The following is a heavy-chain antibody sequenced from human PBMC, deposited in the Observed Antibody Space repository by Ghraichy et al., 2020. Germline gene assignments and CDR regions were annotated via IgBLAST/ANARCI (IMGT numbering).Heavy chain of an antibody. V-gene: IGHV3-13*01. Sequence: GGSLRLSCAASGFTFSSYDMHWVRQATGKGLEWVSAIGTAGDTYYPGSVKGRFTISRENAKNSLYLQMNSLRAGDTAVYYCARARYCSGGSCFHFDYWGQGTLVTVSS. CDR1: GFTFSSYD. CDR2: IGTAGDT. D-gene: IGHD2-15*01. J-gene: IGHJ4*02. CDR3: ARARYCSGGSCFHFDY.